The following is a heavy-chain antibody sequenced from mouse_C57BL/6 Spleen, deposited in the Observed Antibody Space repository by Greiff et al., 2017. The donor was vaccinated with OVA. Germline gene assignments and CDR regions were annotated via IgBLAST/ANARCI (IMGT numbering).Heavy chain of an antibody. CDR1: GFNITDYY. CDR2: IDPEDGDT. V-gene: IGHV14-2*01. J-gene: IGHJ2*01. D-gene: IGHD1-1*01. Sequence: VQLQQSGAELVKPGASVKLSCTASGFNITDYYMHWVKQRTEQGLEWIGRIDPEDGDTKYAPKFQGKATITADTSSNTAYLQLSSLTSEDTAVDYCVLYYYGSIFDYWGQGTTLTVSS. CDR3: VLYYYGSIFDY.